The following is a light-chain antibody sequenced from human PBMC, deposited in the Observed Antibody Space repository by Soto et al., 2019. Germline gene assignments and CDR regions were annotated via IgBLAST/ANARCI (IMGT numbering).Light chain of an antibody. V-gene: IGKV1-5*03. Sequence: EIQMTQSPSTLSASVGDRVTITCRASQSLSSWLSWYQQKPGQAPKLLIYTASKLKSGAPARFSGSGSGTEFTLTISSLQPDDFATYYCQEYNRESGLTFGGGTKVEIK. CDR2: TAS. CDR3: QEYNRESGLT. J-gene: IGKJ4*01. CDR1: QSLSSW.